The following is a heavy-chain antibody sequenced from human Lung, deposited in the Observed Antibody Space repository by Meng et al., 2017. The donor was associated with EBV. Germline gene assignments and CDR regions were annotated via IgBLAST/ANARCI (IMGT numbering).Heavy chain of an antibody. Sequence: QVQLLQSGXEVKKXXXSAKVSCXVSGYSXTALPIHWVRQAPGKGLEWMGGRDPEDGETIYAQNFQGRVTMTEDTSTNTAYVELSSLRPEDTAVYYCAIQRHPGWKMYDSYAYKGRDWFDPLGQGTLVTVAS. J-gene: IGHJ5*02. CDR3: AIQRHPGWKMYDSYAYKGRDWFDP. D-gene: IGHD3-16*01. CDR1: GYSXTALP. CDR2: RDPEDGET. V-gene: IGHV1-24*01.